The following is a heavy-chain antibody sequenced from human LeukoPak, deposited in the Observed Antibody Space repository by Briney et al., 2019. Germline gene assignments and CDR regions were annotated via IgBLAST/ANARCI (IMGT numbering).Heavy chain of an antibody. CDR3: ASSTRFGVVDY. Sequence: ASEILSLTCTVSGGSISSYYWSWIRQPPGKGLELIGYIYYSGSTNYNPSLKSRVTISVDTSRTQFSLKLSSVTAAGTAVYYCASSTRFGVVDYWGQGILVTVSS. CDR1: GGSISSYY. CDR2: IYYSGST. J-gene: IGHJ4*02. V-gene: IGHV4-59*01. D-gene: IGHD3-3*01.